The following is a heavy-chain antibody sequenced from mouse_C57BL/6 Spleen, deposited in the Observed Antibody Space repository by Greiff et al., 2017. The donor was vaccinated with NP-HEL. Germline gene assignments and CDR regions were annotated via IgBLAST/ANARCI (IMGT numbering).Heavy chain of an antibody. V-gene: IGHV3-6*01. CDR1: GYSITSGYY. J-gene: IGHJ2*01. CDR2: ISYDGSN. Sequence: EVKLVESGPGLVKPSQSLSLTCSVTGYSITSGYYWNWIRQFPGNKLEWMGYISYDGSNNYNPSLKNRISITRDTSKNQFFLKLNSVTTEDTATYYCARYYFDYWGQGTTLTVSS. CDR3: ARYYFDY.